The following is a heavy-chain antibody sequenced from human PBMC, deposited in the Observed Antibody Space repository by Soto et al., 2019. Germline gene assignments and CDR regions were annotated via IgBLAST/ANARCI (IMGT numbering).Heavy chain of an antibody. V-gene: IGHV1-8*01. CDR2: MNPNSGNT. CDR3: ARDGARGSYYYYYYGMDV. J-gene: IGHJ6*02. CDR1: GYTFTSYG. Sequence: ASVKVSCKASGYTFTSYGINWVRQATGQGLEWMGWMNPNSGNTGYAQKFQGRVTMTRNTSISTAYMELSSLRSEDTAVYYCARDGARGSYYYYYYGMDVWGQGTTVTVSS. D-gene: IGHD1-26*01.